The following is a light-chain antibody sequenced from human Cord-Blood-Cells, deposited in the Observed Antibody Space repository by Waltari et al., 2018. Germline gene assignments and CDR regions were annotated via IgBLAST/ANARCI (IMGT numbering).Light chain of an antibody. Sequence: QSALTQPPSASGSPGPSVTISCPGTSSDVGGYNYNSWYQQHPGKAPKLMIYEVSKRPSGVPDRFSGSKSGNTASLTVSGLQAEDEADYYCSSYAGSNNVVFGGGTKLTVL. CDR3: SSYAGSNNVV. CDR2: EVS. V-gene: IGLV2-8*01. CDR1: SSDVGGYNY. J-gene: IGLJ2*01.